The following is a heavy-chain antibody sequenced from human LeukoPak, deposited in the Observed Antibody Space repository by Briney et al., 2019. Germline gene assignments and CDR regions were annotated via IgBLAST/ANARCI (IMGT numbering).Heavy chain of an antibody. J-gene: IGHJ5*02. Sequence: SETLSLTCAVYGGSFSGYYWSWIRQPPGKGLEWIGEINHSGSTNYNPSLKSRVTISVDTPKNQFSLKLSSVTAADTAVYYCARGVYDYVWGSYRTADWFDPWGQGTLVTVSS. CDR1: GGSFSGYY. V-gene: IGHV4-34*01. D-gene: IGHD3-16*02. CDR2: INHSGST. CDR3: ARGVYDYVWGSYRTADWFDP.